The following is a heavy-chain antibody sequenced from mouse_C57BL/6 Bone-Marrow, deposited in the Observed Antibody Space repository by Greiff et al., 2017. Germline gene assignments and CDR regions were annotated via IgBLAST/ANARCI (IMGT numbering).Heavy chain of an antibody. Sequence: QVQLQQSGPGLVQPSQSLSITCTVSGFSLTSYGVHWVRQSPGKGLEWLGVIWSGGSTDYNAAFISRLSISKDNSKSQVFFKMNSLQADYTAIYYCARIPIYYEYGGPLYAMDYWGQGTSVTVSS. CDR3: ARIPIYYEYGGPLYAMDY. CDR1: GFSLTSYG. J-gene: IGHJ4*01. V-gene: IGHV2-2*01. CDR2: IWSGGST. D-gene: IGHD2-4*01.